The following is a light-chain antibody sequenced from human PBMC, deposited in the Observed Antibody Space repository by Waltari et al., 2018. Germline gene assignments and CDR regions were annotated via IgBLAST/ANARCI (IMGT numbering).Light chain of an antibody. Sequence: SSELTQPTSVSVAPGKTARITCGGHDIGSQSVHWYQQKPGQAPGVVIHYDTDRPSGIPERFSGSNSGNTATLTISRVEAGDEADYYCQVWDISTDQPIFGGGTKLTVL. V-gene: IGLV3-21*04. CDR2: YDT. CDR3: QVWDISTDQPI. CDR1: DIGSQS. J-gene: IGLJ2*01.